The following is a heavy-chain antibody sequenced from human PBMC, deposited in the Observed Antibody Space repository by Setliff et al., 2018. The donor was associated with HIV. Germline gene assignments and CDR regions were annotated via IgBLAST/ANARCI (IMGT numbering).Heavy chain of an antibody. D-gene: IGHD4-17*01. Sequence: SVKVSCKASGGTFSSYAISWVRQAPGQGLEWMGGIIPIFGTANYAQKFQGRVTITADESTSTAFMELSSLRSEDTAVYYCARDQGLTVTHSDDAFDIWGQGTMVTVSS. CDR3: ARDQGLTVTHSDDAFDI. J-gene: IGHJ3*02. CDR1: GGTFSSYA. CDR2: IIPIFGTA. V-gene: IGHV1-69*13.